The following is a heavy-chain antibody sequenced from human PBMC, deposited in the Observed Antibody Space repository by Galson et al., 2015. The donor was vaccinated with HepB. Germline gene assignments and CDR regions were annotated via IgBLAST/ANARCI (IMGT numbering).Heavy chain of an antibody. V-gene: IGHV3-66*02. D-gene: IGHD5-12*01. Sequence: SLRLSCAASGFTVSSNYMSWVRQAPGKGLEWVSVVYSGGTTYYADSVKGRFTISRDNSKNTLYLQMNSLRAEDTAVYYCARVVYSGYDHDSWGQGTLVTVSS. CDR2: VYSGGTT. CDR1: GFTVSSNY. J-gene: IGHJ4*02. CDR3: ARVVYSGYDHDS.